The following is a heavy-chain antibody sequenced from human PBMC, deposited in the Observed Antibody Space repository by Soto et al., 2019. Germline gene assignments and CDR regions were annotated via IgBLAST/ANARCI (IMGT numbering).Heavy chain of an antibody. J-gene: IGHJ4*02. D-gene: IGHD1-26*01. CDR1: GYTFTSYA. V-gene: IGHV1-3*01. CDR2: INAGNGNT. CDR3: ASASESYWDYFDY. Sequence: QVQLVQSGAEVKKPGASVKVSCKASGYTFTSYAMHWVRQAPGQRLEWMGWINAGNGNTKYSQKFQGRVTITRDTSESTAYMELGSLRSEDTAVYYCASASESYWDYFDYWGQGTLVTVSS.